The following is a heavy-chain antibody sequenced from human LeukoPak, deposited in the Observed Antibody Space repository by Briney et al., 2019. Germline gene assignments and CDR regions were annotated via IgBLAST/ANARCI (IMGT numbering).Heavy chain of an antibody. CDR2: IHNTGST. CDR3: ARDLFRGAFDY. CDR1: GGSVRSYY. Sequence: KPSETLSLTCTVSGGSVRSYYWSWIRQPPGEGLEWIAYIHNTGSTNYNPSLKSRVTMSVDTSKNQFSLKLSSVTAADTAVYYCARDLFRGAFDYWGQGTLVTVSS. D-gene: IGHD3-10*01. J-gene: IGHJ4*02. V-gene: IGHV4-59*02.